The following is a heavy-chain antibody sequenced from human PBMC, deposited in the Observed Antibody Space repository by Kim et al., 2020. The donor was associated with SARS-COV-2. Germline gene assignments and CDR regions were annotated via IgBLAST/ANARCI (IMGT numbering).Heavy chain of an antibody. J-gene: IGHJ4*02. Sequence: GGSLRLSCAASGFTFSTYSMNWVRQAPGKGLEWVSYISGTATTIYYADSAMGRFTISRDNAKNSLFLQMNILTAEDTAVYYCASGPYDSSGYFLYYWGQGTLVTVSS. V-gene: IGHV3-48*04. CDR2: ISGTATTI. CDR3: ASGPYDSSGYFLYY. D-gene: IGHD3-22*01. CDR1: GFTFSTYS.